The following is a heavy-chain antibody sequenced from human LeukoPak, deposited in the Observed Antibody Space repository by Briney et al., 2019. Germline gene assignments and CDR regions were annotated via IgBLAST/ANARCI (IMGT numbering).Heavy chain of an antibody. J-gene: IGHJ3*02. CDR1: GFSLSTSGMR. Sequence: SGPALVKPTQTLTLTCTFSGFSLSTSGMRVSWIRQHPGKALEWLARIDWDDDKFYSTSLKTRLTISKDTSKNQVVLTMTNMDPVDTATYYCARDIAVAGRGAFDIWGQGTMVTVSS. CDR2: IDWDDDK. D-gene: IGHD6-19*01. V-gene: IGHV2-70*04. CDR3: ARDIAVAGRGAFDI.